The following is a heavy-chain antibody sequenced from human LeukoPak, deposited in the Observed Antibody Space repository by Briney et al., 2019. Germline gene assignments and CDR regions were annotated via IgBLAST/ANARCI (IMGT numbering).Heavy chain of an antibody. D-gene: IGHD3-22*01. CDR1: GFTVSSNY. Sequence: GGSLRLSCAASGFTVSSNYMSWVRQAPGKGLEWVSTISGSDGSTYYADSVKGRFTISRDNSKNTLYLQMNSLRAEDTAVYYCAKGTMIVVPYDYYMDVWGKGTTVTVSS. CDR3: AKGTMIVVPYDYYMDV. J-gene: IGHJ6*03. V-gene: IGHV3-23*01. CDR2: ISGSDGST.